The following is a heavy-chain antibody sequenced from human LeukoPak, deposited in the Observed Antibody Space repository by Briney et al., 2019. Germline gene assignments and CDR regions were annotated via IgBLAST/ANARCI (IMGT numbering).Heavy chain of an antibody. V-gene: IGHV1-18*01. CDR2: ISAYNGNT. J-gene: IGHJ6*03. D-gene: IGHD6-13*01. Sequence: ASVKVSCKASGYTFTSYGISWVRQAPGQGLEWMGWISAYNGNTNYAQKLQGRVTMTTDTSTSTAYMDLSRLRSDDTAVYYCARDAIAAAGTQLPYYYYYMDVWGKGTTVTISS. CDR1: GYTFTSYG. CDR3: ARDAIAAAGTQLPYYYYYMDV.